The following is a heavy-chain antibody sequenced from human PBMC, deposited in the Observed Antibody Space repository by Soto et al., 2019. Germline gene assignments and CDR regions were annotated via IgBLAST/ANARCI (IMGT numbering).Heavy chain of an antibody. CDR3: GTEGRGAVVRKFGP. D-gene: IGHD6-19*01. J-gene: IGHJ5*02. Sequence: ASVKVSCKVSGYTLTELSMHWVRQAPGKGLEWMGGFDPEDGEKIYAQKFQGRVTMTEDTSTDTAHKELNNLRSEDTAVYYCGTEGRGAVVRKFGPWGQGTLVTVSS. CDR2: FDPEDGEK. V-gene: IGHV1-24*01. CDR1: GYTLTELS.